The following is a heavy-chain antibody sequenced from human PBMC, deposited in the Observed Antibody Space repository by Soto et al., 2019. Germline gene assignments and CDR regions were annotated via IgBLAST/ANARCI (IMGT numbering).Heavy chain of an antibody. Sequence: AETLSLTGTVSGGSMSSYYRSWIRQPPGRGLEWIGFIYYAGSTKYNPSLNSRVTISVDTSKNQFSLTVTSVTAADTSVYYCARRIAATTKFDTWAQGTLLTVSS. V-gene: IGHV4-59*08. D-gene: IGHD6-25*01. CDR1: GGSMSSYY. CDR3: ARRIAATTKFDT. CDR2: IYYAGST. J-gene: IGHJ5*02.